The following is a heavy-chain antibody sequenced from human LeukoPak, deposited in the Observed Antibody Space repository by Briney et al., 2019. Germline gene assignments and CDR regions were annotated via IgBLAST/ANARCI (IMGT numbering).Heavy chain of an antibody. D-gene: IGHD2-8*02. V-gene: IGHV3-48*01. J-gene: IGHJ4*02. CDR3: AGSLGYCTCNVCYLKY. CDR2: ISSSSSTI. CDR1: GFTFSSYS. Sequence: GGSLRLSCAASGFTFSSYSMNWVRQAPGKGLEWVSYISSSSSTIYYADSVKGRFTISRDNAKNSLYLQMNSLRAEDTAVYYCAGSLGYCTCNVCYLKYWGQGTLVTVSS.